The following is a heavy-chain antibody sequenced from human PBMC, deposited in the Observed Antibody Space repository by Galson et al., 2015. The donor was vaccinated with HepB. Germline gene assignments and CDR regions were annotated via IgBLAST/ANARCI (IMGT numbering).Heavy chain of an antibody. V-gene: IGHV2-70*11. CDR2: IDWDDDI. Sequence: PALVKPTQTLTLTCTFSGFSLSTTGTSGMCVSWIRQPPGKALEWLARIDWDDDIYYSPSLKTRLTISKDTSKNQVILTMTNMDPVDTATYYCARTPQAGDSGYYFDYWGQGTLVTISS. CDR1: GFSLSTTGTSGMC. CDR3: ARTPQAGDSGYYFDY. D-gene: IGHD1-26*01. J-gene: IGHJ4*02.